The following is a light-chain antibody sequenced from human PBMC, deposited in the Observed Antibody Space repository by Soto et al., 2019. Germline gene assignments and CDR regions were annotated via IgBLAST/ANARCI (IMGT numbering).Light chain of an antibody. J-gene: IGKJ1*01. CDR2: AAS. V-gene: IGKV3-20*01. CDR1: QSVSKY. Sequence: EIVLTQSPGTLSLSPGERATLFCRASQSVSKYLGLYQHKPGQAPRLLIYAASNIATVIPDRFSGSGSGTEFTLTIRRLASEDCAVYYCQHYSSSPSKFGQGTKVEV. CDR3: QHYSSSPSK.